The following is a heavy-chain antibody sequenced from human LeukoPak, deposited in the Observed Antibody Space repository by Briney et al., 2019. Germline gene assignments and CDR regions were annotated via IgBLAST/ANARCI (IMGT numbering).Heavy chain of an antibody. D-gene: IGHD2-2*01. CDR2: LYESGTT. CDR1: GGSISSYS. J-gene: IGHJ3*02. Sequence: PSETLSLTCSVSGGSISSYSWSWIRQPPGKGLEWIGYLYESGTTNYKASLKSRVTMSVDTSKNHFSLRLSSVTAADTAVCYCATQELVPAALNAFDIWGQGTLVTVSS. V-gene: IGHV4-59*08. CDR3: ATQELVPAALNAFDI.